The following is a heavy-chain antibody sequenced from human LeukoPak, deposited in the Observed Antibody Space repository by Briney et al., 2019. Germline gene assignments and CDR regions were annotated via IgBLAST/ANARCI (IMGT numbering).Heavy chain of an antibody. V-gene: IGHV4-30-2*01. CDR1: GGSISSGGYS. Sequence: SETLSLTCAVSGGSISSGGYSWSWIRQPPGKGLEWIGYIYHSGSTYYNPSLKSRVTISVDRSKNQFSLKLSSVTAADTAVYYCARVGATKPFDYWGQGTLVTVSS. J-gene: IGHJ4*02. D-gene: IGHD1-26*01. CDR2: IYHSGST. CDR3: ARVGATKPFDY.